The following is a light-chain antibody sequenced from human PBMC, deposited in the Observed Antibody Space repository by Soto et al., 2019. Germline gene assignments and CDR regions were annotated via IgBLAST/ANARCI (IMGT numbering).Light chain of an antibody. CDR3: QQYNRYSLT. Sequence: DIQMTQYPSTLSASVGDRVTITCRASQSLSHWLAWYQQKPGKAPKLLIYDVSSLESGVPSRFRGSGSGTDFTLTISSLKPDDFETYYCQQYNRYSLTFGQGTRLEIK. CDR2: DVS. V-gene: IGKV1-5*01. J-gene: IGKJ5*01. CDR1: QSLSHW.